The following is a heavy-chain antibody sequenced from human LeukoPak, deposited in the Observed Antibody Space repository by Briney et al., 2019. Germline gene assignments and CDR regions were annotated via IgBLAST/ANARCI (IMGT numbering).Heavy chain of an antibody. CDR2: ISAFNGET. J-gene: IGHJ4*02. CDR1: GYTFTSHG. CDR3: ARWGIAVAGPDY. V-gene: IGHV1-18*01. D-gene: IGHD6-19*01. Sequence: ASVKVSCKTYGYTFTSHGISWVRQAPGQGLEWMGWISAFNGETHYAQNLQGRVTMTTDTSTSTAYMELRSLRSDDTAVYYCARWGIAVAGPDYWGQGTLVTVSS.